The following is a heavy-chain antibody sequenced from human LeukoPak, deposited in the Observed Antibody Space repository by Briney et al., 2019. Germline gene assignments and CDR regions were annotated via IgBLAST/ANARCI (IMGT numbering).Heavy chain of an antibody. D-gene: IGHD6-19*01. CDR3: ARGTLYSGWSYYFDY. CDR1: GFTFSDYY. Sequence: PGGSLRLSCAASGFTFSDYYMSWIRQPPGKALEWIGSVYYSGTTSYNPSLKSRVTISVDMSKNPLSLRLSSVTAADTAMYYCARGTLYSGWSYYFDYWGQGSQVTVSS. V-gene: IGHV4-38-2*01. CDR2: VYYSGTT. J-gene: IGHJ4*02.